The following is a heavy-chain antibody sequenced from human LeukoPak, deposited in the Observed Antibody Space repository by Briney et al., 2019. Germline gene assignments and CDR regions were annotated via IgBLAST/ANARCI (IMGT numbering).Heavy chain of an antibody. CDR3: VKDLKYDSSGSFFDY. CDR1: GFTFSGYA. CDR2: ISSNGGST. D-gene: IGHD3-22*01. Sequence: GGSLRLSCSASGFTFSGYAMHWVRQAPGKGLKYVSAISSNGGSTYYADSVKGRLTISRGNSKNTLYLQMSSLRVEDTAVYYCVKDLKYDSSGSFFDYWGQGTLVTVSS. V-gene: IGHV3-64D*06. J-gene: IGHJ4*02.